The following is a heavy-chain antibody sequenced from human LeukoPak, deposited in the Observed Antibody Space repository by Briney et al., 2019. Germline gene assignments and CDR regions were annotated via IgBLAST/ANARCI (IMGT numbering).Heavy chain of an antibody. CDR1: GYTFTGYY. D-gene: IGHD6-19*01. V-gene: IGHV1-2*02. CDR3: ARDTIAVAGDLDY. CDR2: INPNSGGT. J-gene: IGHJ4*02. Sequence: ASVKVSCKASGYTFTGYYMHWVRQAPGQGLEWMGWINPNSGGTNYAQKFQSSVTMTRDTSISTAYMELSRLRSDDTAVYYCARDTIAVAGDLDYWGQGTLVTVSS.